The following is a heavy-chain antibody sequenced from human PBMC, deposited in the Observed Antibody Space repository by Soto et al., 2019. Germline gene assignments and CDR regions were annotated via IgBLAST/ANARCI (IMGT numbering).Heavy chain of an antibody. CDR2: IVVDSGNT. D-gene: IGHD5-12*01. CDR1: GFTFTSSA. J-gene: IGHJ6*02. CDR3: AVGYSDYDFAVAGGYYYGMDV. V-gene: IGHV1-58*01. Sequence: QMQLVQSGPEVKKPGTSVKVSCKASGFTFTSSAVQWVRQARGQRLEWIGWIVVDSGNTNYAQKFQERVTITRDMSTSTAYMELSSLRSEDTAVYYCAVGYSDYDFAVAGGYYYGMDVWGQGTTVTVSS.